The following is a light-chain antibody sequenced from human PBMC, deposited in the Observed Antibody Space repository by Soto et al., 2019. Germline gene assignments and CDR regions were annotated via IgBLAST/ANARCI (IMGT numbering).Light chain of an antibody. Sequence: DIQMTQSPSTLSASVGDRVTITCRASQSINTWLAWYQQKPGTAPKLLIYDASSLESGVPSRVSGSGSGTEFTLTSSGLQPEDFATYYCQQCHSYWTFGQGTKVEIK. V-gene: IGKV1-5*01. CDR1: QSINTW. J-gene: IGKJ1*01. CDR3: QQCHSYWT. CDR2: DAS.